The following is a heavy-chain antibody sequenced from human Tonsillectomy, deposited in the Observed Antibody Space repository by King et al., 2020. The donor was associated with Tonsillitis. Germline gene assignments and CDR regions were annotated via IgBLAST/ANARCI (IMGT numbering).Heavy chain of an antibody. J-gene: IGHJ4*02. V-gene: IGHV3-30*18. D-gene: IGHD6-6*01. CDR3: AKDSSSSQYYLDD. CDR1: GFTFSSYC. CDR2: ILYDGSNE. Sequence: QLVQSGGGVVQPGRSLRLSCAASGFTFSSYCMHWVRQASGKGLEGGAVILYDGSNEYYADSVKGRNTIPRDNSKNTLYVQMNSLRAEDTAVYYCAKDSSSSQYYLDDWGQGTLVTVSA.